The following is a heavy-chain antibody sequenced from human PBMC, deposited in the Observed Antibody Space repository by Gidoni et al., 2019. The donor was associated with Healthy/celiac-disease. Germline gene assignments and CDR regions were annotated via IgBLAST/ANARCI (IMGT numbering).Heavy chain of an antibody. CDR1: GFTFSSYW. CDR3: ASIYSSGWPGDWYFDL. CDR2: IKQDGSEK. J-gene: IGHJ2*01. D-gene: IGHD6-19*01. V-gene: IGHV3-7*01. Sequence: EVQLVESGGGLVQPGGSLRLSCAASGFTFSSYWMSWVRQAPGKGLEWVANIKQDGSEKYYVDSVKGRFTISRDNAKNSLYLQMNSLRAEDTAVYYCASIYSSGWPGDWYFDLWGRGTLVTVSS.